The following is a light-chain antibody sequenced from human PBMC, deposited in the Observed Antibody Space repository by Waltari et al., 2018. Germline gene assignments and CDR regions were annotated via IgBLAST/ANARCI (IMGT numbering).Light chain of an antibody. Sequence: QSALTQPASVSGSPGQSSTISSPGTSRAVGGHNYVPWYQQHPGNAPKLMIYDVTKRPSGVSDRFSGSKSGNTASLTISGLQAEDEADYYCSSYTSTSTSLVFGGGTRLTVL. CDR1: SRAVGGHNY. CDR3: SSYTSTSTSLV. J-gene: IGLJ3*02. V-gene: IGLV2-14*01. CDR2: DVT.